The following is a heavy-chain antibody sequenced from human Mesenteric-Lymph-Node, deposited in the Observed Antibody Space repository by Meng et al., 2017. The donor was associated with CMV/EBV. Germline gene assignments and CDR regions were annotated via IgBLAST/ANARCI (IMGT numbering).Heavy chain of an antibody. Sequence: GESLKISCAASGFTFSSYAMHWVRQAPGKGLEWVAVISYDGSNKYYADSVKGRFTISRDNSKNTLYLQMNSLRAEDTAVYNCAREVGSSWPLDYWGQGTLVTVSS. V-gene: IGHV3-30-3*01. D-gene: IGHD6-13*01. CDR1: GFTFSSYA. CDR2: ISYDGSNK. CDR3: AREVGSSWPLDY. J-gene: IGHJ4*02.